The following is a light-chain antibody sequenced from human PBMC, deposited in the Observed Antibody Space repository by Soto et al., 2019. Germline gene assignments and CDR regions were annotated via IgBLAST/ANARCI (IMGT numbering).Light chain of an antibody. J-gene: IGKJ5*01. CDR2: GTS. Sequence: EIVLTQSPGTLSLSPGERATLSCWASQSVNSDYLAWYQQKPGQAPRLLIYGTSTRATGIPDRFSGSGSGTDFILTISRLEPEDFAVYYCQQYNDWPPITFGQGTRLEIK. CDR1: QSVNSDY. V-gene: IGKV3-20*01. CDR3: QQYNDWPPIT.